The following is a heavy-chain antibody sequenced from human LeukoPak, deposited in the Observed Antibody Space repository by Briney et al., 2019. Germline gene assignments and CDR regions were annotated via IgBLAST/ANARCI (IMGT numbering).Heavy chain of an antibody. J-gene: IGHJ4*02. Sequence: GASVKVSCKASGGTFSSYAISWLRQAPGQGLEWMGGIIPIFGTANYAQKFQGRVTITADKSTSTAYMELSSLRSEDTAVYYCARGDYGGNSDHKLYYFDYWGQGTLVTVSS. CDR1: GGTFSSYA. CDR2: IIPIFGTA. D-gene: IGHD4-23*01. V-gene: IGHV1-69*06. CDR3: ARGDYGGNSDHKLYYFDY.